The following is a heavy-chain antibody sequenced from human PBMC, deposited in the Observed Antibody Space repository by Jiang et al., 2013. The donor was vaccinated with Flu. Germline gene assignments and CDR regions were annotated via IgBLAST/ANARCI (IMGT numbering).Heavy chain of an antibody. CDR3: ARPSSDGPWDAFDI. V-gene: IGHV4-39*01. Sequence: GPGLVKPSETLSLTCSVSGDSISNDGYYWGWIRQSPGKGLEWIGSIYYSGSTYYNPSLKSRVTISVDTSKNQFSLKLSSVTAADTAVYYCARPSSDGPWDAFDIWGQGTMVTVSS. CDR1: GDSISNDGYY. D-gene: IGHD3-16*02. J-gene: IGHJ3*02. CDR2: IYYSGST.